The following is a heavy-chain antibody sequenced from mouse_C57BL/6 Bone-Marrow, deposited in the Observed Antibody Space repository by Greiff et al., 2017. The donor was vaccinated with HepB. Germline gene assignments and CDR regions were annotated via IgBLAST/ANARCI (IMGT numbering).Heavy chain of an antibody. CDR1: GFTFSSYA. CDR3: ARDLIKDWYFDV. V-gene: IGHV5-4*01. D-gene: IGHD2-4*01. Sequence: EVKLVESGGGLVKPGGSLKLSCAASGFTFSSYAMSWVRQTPEKRLEWVATISDGGSYTYYPDNVKGRFTISRDNAKNNLYLQMSHLKSEDTAMYYCARDLIKDWYFDVWGTGTTVTVAS. J-gene: IGHJ1*03. CDR2: ISDGGSYT.